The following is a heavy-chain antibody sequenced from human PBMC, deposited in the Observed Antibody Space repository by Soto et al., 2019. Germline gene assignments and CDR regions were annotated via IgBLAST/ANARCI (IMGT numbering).Heavy chain of an antibody. J-gene: IGHJ6*03. CDR2: INSDGSST. Sequence: GGSLRLSCAASGFTFSSYWMHWVRQAPGKGLVWVSRINSDGSSTSYADSVKGRFTISRDNAKNTLYLQMNSLRAEDTAVYYCARDFYGPYGSRYYYYMDVWGKGTTVTVSS. V-gene: IGHV3-74*01. CDR1: GFTFSSYW. CDR3: ARDFYGPYGSRYYYYMDV. D-gene: IGHD3-10*01.